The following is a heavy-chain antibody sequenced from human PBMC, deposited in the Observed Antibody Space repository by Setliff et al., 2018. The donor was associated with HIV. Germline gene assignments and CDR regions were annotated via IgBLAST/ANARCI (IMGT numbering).Heavy chain of an antibody. D-gene: IGHD3-10*01. J-gene: IGHJ6*03. CDR3: ARVGASGVPSTMDYYYYLDV. CDR2: IYTTGST. CDR1: GDSTSSYY. Sequence: KTSETLSLTCPVSGDSTSSYYWSWIRQPPGRGLEWIGYIYTTGSTNYNPSLKSRVTISLDTSKNQLSLKLSSVTAADTAVYYCARVGASGVPSTMDYYYYLDVWGKGTTVTVSS. V-gene: IGHV4-4*09.